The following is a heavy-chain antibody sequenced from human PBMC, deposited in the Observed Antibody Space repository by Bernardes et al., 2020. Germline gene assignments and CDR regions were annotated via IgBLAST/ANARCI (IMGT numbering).Heavy chain of an antibody. CDR3: VRGSHFVHSFFDY. J-gene: IGHJ4*02. CDR1: GFTFSDYP. D-gene: IGHD1-26*01. CDR2: ISGSAAIGT. Sequence: GGSLRLSCVASGFTFSDYPMSWVRQAPGKGLQWVSAISGSAAIGTNYISSVKGRFTIARDDSKNTLYLLMNSLRAEDTAIYYCVRGSHFVHSFFDYWGQGTLVTVSS. V-gene: IGHV3-23*01.